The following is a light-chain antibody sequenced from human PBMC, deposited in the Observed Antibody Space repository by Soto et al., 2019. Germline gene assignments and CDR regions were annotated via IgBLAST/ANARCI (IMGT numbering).Light chain of an antibody. J-gene: IGKJ2*01. CDR3: QQYGSSPNT. CDR2: GAS. CDR1: QSVSSSY. Sequence: EIVLTQSPGTLSLSPGERATLSCRASQSVSSSYLAWYQQKPGQAPRLLIYGASSMPTGIPDRFSGSGSGPDFTLTISRLEPEDFAVYYCQQYGSSPNTFGQGTKLEIK. V-gene: IGKV3-20*01.